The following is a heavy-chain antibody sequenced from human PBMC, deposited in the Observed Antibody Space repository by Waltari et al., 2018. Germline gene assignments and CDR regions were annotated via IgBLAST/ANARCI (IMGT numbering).Heavy chain of an antibody. D-gene: IGHD5-18*01. CDR1: GDRVSSNSAA. Sequence: QVQLQQSGPGLVKPSPTLPLTCPIPGDRVSSNSAAWNWIRQAPSRGLEWLGRTYYRSKWYNDYAVSVKSRITINPDTSKNQFSLQLNSVTPEDTAVYYCAAGGYSYAYFDYWGQGTLVTVSS. V-gene: IGHV6-1*01. CDR3: AAGGYSYAYFDY. CDR2: TYYRSKWYN. J-gene: IGHJ4*02.